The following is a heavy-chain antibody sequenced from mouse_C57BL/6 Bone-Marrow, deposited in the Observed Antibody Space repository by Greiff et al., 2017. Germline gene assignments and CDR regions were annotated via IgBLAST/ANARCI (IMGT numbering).Heavy chain of an antibody. D-gene: IGHD2-3*01. CDR2: IYPRDGST. CDR1: GYTFTDHT. Sequence: VKVVESDAELVKPGASVKISCKVSGYTFTDHTIHWMKQRPEQGLEWIGYIYPRDGSTKYNEKFKGKATLTADKSSSTAYMQLNSLTYEDSAVYFCARSDGYFWYCDVWGTGTTVTVSS. J-gene: IGHJ1*03. V-gene: IGHV1-78*01. CDR3: ARSDGYFWYCDV.